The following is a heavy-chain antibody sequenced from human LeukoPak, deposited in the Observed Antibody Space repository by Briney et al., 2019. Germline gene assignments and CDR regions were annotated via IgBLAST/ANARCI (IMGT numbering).Heavy chain of an antibody. CDR3: ARGGSIDRYCSSTSCQAYFQH. V-gene: IGHV1-69*04. CDR1: GYTFTNYH. D-gene: IGHD2-2*01. CDR2: IIPILGIA. J-gene: IGHJ1*01. Sequence: SVKVSCKASGYTFTNYHMHWVRQAPGQGLEWMGRIIPILGIANYAQKFQGRVTITADKSTSTAYMELSSLRSEDTAVYYCARGGSIDRYCSSTSCQAYFQHWGQGTLVTVSS.